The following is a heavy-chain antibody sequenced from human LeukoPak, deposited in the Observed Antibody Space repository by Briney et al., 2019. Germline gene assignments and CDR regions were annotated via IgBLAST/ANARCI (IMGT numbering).Heavy chain of an antibody. V-gene: IGHV3-20*04. CDR2: INWNGGST. CDR3: ARDSGHSSSVYYYYYMDV. J-gene: IGHJ6*03. D-gene: IGHD6-6*01. CDR1: GFTFKSYS. Sequence: PGGSLRLSCAASGFTFKSYSMNWVRQAPGKGLEWVSGINWNGGSTGYADSVKGRFTISRDNAKNSLYLQMNSLRAEDTALYYCARDSGHSSSVYYYYYMDVWGKGTTVTVSS.